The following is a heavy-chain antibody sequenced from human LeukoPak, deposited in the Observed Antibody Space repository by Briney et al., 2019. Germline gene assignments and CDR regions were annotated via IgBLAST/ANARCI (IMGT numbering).Heavy chain of an antibody. CDR1: GFTFSNYW. V-gene: IGHV3-7*03. CDR3: ARVMRWLHPLDY. Sequence: GGSLRLSCAASGFTFSNYWMTWVRQAPGKGLEWVAKIRQDGGEKYYVDSVKGRFTISRDNAKNSLYLQMNSLRAEDTAVYYCARVMRWLHPLDYWGQGTLVTVSS. J-gene: IGHJ4*02. CDR2: IRQDGGEK. D-gene: IGHD5-24*01.